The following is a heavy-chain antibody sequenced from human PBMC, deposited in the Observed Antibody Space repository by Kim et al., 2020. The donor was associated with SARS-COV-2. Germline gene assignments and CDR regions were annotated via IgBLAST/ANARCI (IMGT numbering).Heavy chain of an antibody. CDR2: IIPIFGTA. J-gene: IGHJ6*03. Sequence: SVKVSCKASGGTFSSYAISWVRQAPGQGLEWMGGIIPIFGTANYAQKFQGRVTITADESTSTAYMELSSLRSEDTAVYYCAVPLYGSGSSRPNYYYYYMDVWGKGTTVTVSS. CDR3: AVPLYGSGSSRPNYYYYYMDV. V-gene: IGHV1-69*13. CDR1: GGTFSSYA. D-gene: IGHD3-10*01.